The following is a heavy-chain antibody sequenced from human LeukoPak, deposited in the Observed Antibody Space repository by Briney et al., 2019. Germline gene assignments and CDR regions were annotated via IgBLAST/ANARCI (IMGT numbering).Heavy chain of an antibody. Sequence: GGSLRLSCAASGFTFSSYWMSWVRQAPGKGLEWVANIKQDGSEKYYVDSVKGRFTISRDNAKNSLYLQMNSLRAEDTAVYYCARDTGQVVTPGAFGIWGQGTMVTVSS. D-gene: IGHD4-23*01. V-gene: IGHV3-7*01. CDR3: ARDTGQVVTPGAFGI. CDR2: IKQDGSEK. J-gene: IGHJ3*02. CDR1: GFTFSSYW.